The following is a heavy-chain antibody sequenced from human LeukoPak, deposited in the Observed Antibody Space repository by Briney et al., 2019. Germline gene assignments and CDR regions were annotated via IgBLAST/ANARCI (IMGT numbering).Heavy chain of an antibody. J-gene: IGHJ4*02. CDR1: EFTFISHA. CDR2: ISHDGIRQ. V-gene: IGHV3-30-3*02. Sequence: GGSLRLSSPASEFTFISHALHSVRQAPGTGLEWVAVISHDGIRQDYADSVKSRFTISRDKFKNTVYLQMNSLTAEDTAVYYCAKPGGGYFDSWGQGTLVTVSS. D-gene: IGHD3-16*01. CDR3: AKPGGGYFDS.